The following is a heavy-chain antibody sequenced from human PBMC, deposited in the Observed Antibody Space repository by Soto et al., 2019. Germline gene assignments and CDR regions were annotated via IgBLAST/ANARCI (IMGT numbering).Heavy chain of an antibody. CDR3: ARGTPVPTYFFDS. Sequence: QVQLVHSWAAVNKPGSSVKVSCTASGGTSSSYTISWLRQAPGQGLEWMGRIIPMFGIAKYPQKFQGRVTITADRSSNTAYMELSSLRSEDTAVYYCARGTPVPTYFFDSWGQGTLLTVS. D-gene: IGHD4-17*01. V-gene: IGHV1-69*02. CDR1: GGTSSSYT. J-gene: IGHJ4*02. CDR2: IIPMFGIA.